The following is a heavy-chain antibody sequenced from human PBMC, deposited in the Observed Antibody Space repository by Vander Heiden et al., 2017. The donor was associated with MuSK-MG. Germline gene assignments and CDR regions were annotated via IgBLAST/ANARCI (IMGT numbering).Heavy chain of an antibody. J-gene: IGHJ3*02. D-gene: IGHD3-22*01. Sequence: EVQLVESGGGLVQPGGSLRLSCAASGFTFSSYSMNWVRQAPGKGLEWVSYISSSSSTIYYADSVKGRFTISRDNAKNSLYLQMNSLRAEDTAVYYCARADSSGYYRTDAFDIWGQGTMVTVSS. V-gene: IGHV3-48*01. CDR3: ARADSSGYYRTDAFDI. CDR1: GFTFSSYS. CDR2: ISSSSSTI.